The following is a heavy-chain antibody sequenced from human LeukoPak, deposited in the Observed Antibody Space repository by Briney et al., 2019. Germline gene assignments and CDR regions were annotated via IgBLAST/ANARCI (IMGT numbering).Heavy chain of an antibody. V-gene: IGHV4-59*01. CDR2: IYYSGST. Sequence: SETLSLTCTVSGGSISRYYWSWIRQPPGQGLEWIGYIYYSGSTNYNPSLKSRVTISVDTSKDQFSLKLSSVTAADTAVCYCARGRITMVRGPIAHDAFDIWGQGTMVTVSS. CDR1: GGSISRYY. J-gene: IGHJ3*02. D-gene: IGHD3-10*01. CDR3: ARGRITMVRGPIAHDAFDI.